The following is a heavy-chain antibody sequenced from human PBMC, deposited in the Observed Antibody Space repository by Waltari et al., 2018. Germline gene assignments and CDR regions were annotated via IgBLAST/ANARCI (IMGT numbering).Heavy chain of an antibody. CDR2: INSDGRST. CDR3: ARDGLGSSHDY. J-gene: IGHJ4*02. D-gene: IGHD6-6*01. V-gene: IGHV3-74*01. CDR1: GFTFSSYW. Sequence: EVQLVESGGGLVQPGGSLRLSCAASGFTFSSYWMHWVRQAPGKGLVWVSRINSDGRSTSYVDSVRGRFTVSRDNAKNTVYLQMNSLRADDTGVYFCARDGLGSSHDYWGQGTLVTVSS.